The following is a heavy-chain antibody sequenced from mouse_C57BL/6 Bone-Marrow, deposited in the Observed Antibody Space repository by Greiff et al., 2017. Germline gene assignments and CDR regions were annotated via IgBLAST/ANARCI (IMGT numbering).Heavy chain of an antibody. CDR1: GYTFTSYD. CDR2: IYPRDGST. CDR3: ARYYYYGNSYLYYFAY. J-gene: IGHJ2*01. D-gene: IGHD1-1*01. Sequence: VQLQQSGPELVKPGASVKLSCKASGYTFTSYDINWVKQRPGQGLEWIGWIYPRDGSTKYNEKFKGKATLTVYTSSSTAYMELHSLPSEDSSVYFCARYYYYGNSYLYYFAYWGQGTTLTVSS. V-gene: IGHV1-85*01.